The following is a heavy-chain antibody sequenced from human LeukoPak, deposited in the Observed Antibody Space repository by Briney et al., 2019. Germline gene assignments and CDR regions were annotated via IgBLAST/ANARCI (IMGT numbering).Heavy chain of an antibody. CDR3: VTNYFDSSAYYPDFDY. V-gene: IGHV3-23*01. CDR2: ISGSGRNT. J-gene: IGHJ4*02. CDR1: GFTFSSYA. D-gene: IGHD3-22*01. Sequence: GGSLRLSRAASGFTFSSYAMNWVRQAPLKGLEWVSAISGSGRNTYYADSAKGRFTISRDNSKNTLYLQMNSLRAEHSAVYYCVTNYFDSSAYYPDFDYWGQGALVTVSS.